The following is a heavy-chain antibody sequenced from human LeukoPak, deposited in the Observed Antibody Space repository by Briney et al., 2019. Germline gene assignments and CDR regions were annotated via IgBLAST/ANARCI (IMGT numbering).Heavy chain of an antibody. CDR2: IGTSSTTI. V-gene: IGHV3-48*01. J-gene: IGHJ6*03. D-gene: IGHD6-25*01. Sequence: GGSLRLSCAASGFTFSSYTMNWVRQPPGKGLEWVSNIGTSSTTIYYADSVKGRFTISRDNAKNSLCLQMNSLRADDTAVYYCARFAAGGSYYYYMDVWGKGTTVTVSS. CDR1: GFTFSSYT. CDR3: ARFAAGGSYYYYMDV.